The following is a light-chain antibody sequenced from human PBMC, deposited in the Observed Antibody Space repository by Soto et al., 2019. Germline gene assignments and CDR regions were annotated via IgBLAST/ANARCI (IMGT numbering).Light chain of an antibody. J-gene: IGLJ1*01. V-gene: IGLV2-14*01. CDR1: SRDVGGYNY. CDR2: DVS. CDR3: CSYTTSNTRQIV. Sequence: QSVLTQPDSVSGSPGQSITISCTGTSRDVGGYNYVSWYQQHPGKAPKFMIYDVSNRPSGVSNRFSGSKSGNTASLTISGLQAEDEADCYCCSYTTSNTRQIVFGTGTKLTVL.